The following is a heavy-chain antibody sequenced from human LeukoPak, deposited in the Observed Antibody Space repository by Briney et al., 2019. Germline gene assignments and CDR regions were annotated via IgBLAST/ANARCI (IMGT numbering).Heavy chain of an antibody. D-gene: IGHD3-9*01. CDR3: ARDMNNDILTGSKDVFDI. CDR2: INPNSGGT. CDR1: GYTFTGYY. V-gene: IGHV1-2*02. J-gene: IGHJ3*02. Sequence: GASEKVSCKASGYTFTGYYIHWVRQAPGQGLEWMGWINPNSGGTNYAQKFQGRVTMTRDTSISTAYMELSRLTSDDTAVYFCARDMNNDILTGSKDVFDIWGQGTMVTVSS.